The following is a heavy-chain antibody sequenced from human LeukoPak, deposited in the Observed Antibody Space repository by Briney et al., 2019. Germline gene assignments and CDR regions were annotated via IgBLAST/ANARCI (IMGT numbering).Heavy chain of an antibody. J-gene: IGHJ6*02. CDR2: IYYSGST. CDR1: GGSISSGGYS. Sequence: PSETLSLTCTVSGGSISSGGYSWSWIRQHPGKGLEWIGYIYYSGSTDYNPSLKSRVTISVDTSKNQISLKLSSVTAADTAVYYCARIVVVSAKYYYFYGMDVWGQGTTVTVSS. V-gene: IGHV4-31*03. D-gene: IGHD2-21*01. CDR3: ARIVVVSAKYYYFYGMDV.